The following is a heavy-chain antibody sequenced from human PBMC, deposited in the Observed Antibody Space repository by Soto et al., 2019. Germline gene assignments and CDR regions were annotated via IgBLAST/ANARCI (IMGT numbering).Heavy chain of an antibody. CDR1: GFSLSTNGVG. CDR2: LYWDDDR. CDR3: AHMTPMAYGDYPYDF. V-gene: IGHV2-5*02. Sequence: QITLKESGPTLVKPTQTLTLTCSFSGFSLSTNGVGVGWIRQPPGKALEWLSVLYWDDDRRYSPSLRSRLTITKYTSKNPVVLTMTNMDPMDTATYYCAHMTPMAYGDYPYDFWGQGTLVTVSS. D-gene: IGHD4-17*01. J-gene: IGHJ4*02.